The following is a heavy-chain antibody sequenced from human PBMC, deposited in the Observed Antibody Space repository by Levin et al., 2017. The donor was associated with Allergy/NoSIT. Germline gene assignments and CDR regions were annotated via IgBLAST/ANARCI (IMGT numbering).Heavy chain of an antibody. Sequence: SQTLSLTCTVSGGSISSSSYYWGWIRQPPGKGLEWIGSIYYSGSTYYNPSLKSRVTISVDTSKNQFSLKLSSVTAADTAVYYCASGAYDILTGYYMGDWFDPWGQGTLVTVSS. CDR2: IYYSGST. CDR1: GGSISSSSYY. CDR3: ASGAYDILTGYYMGDWFDP. V-gene: IGHV4-39*01. J-gene: IGHJ5*02. D-gene: IGHD3-9*01.